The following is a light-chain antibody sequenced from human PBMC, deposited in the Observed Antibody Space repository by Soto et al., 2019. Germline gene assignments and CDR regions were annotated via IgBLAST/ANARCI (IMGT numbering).Light chain of an antibody. V-gene: IGLV2-14*03. J-gene: IGLJ2*01. CDR1: SGDVDSHY. CDR2: EGN. CDR3: SSHTPNITL. Sequence: QSVLTQPASVSGSPGQSITISCTGTSGDVDSHYVAWYQQHPNKAPKVLIYEGNNRPSGVSDRFSCSKSGNTASLTISGLQAEDEADYYCSSHTPNITLFGGGTKVTVL.